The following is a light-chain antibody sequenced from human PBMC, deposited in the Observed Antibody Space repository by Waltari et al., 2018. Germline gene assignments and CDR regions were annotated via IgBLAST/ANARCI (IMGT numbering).Light chain of an antibody. V-gene: IGKV1-39*01. J-gene: IGKJ3*01. Sequence: DIQMTSSHSSLSASVGDRFNITCRPSQSISTYLNWYQVKSGKAPKLLIYGASSLQGGVPSRFSGSGSGTDFTLTISSLQPEDFATYYCQQSYSFPFTFGPGTKVDI. CDR2: GAS. CDR1: QSISTY. CDR3: QQSYSFPFT.